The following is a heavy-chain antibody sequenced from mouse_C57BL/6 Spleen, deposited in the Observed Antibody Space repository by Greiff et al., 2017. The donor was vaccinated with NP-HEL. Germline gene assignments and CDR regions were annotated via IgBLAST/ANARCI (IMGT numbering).Heavy chain of an antibody. V-gene: IGHV1-69*01. J-gene: IGHJ2*01. Sequence: QVQLQQPGAELVMPGASVKLSCKASGYTFTSYWMHWVKQRPGQGLEWIGEIDPSDSYTNYNQKFKGKSTLTVDKSSSTAYMQLSSLTSEDSAVYYCAAYYYGVNYCDYWGQGTTLTVSS. CDR2: IDPSDSYT. D-gene: IGHD1-1*01. CDR1: GYTFTSYW. CDR3: AAYYYGVNYCDY.